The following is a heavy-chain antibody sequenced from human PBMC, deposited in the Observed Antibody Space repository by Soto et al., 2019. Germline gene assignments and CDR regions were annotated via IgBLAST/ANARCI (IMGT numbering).Heavy chain of an antibody. Sequence: SETLSLTCTVSGGSISAGDYYWNWIRQPPGKGLEWIGYIYYTGTTKYNPSLKSRVTLSVDTSKNRFSLKLSSVTAADTAVYYCARVNYDILTGYFARRFLYKWFDPWGQGTLVTVSS. V-gene: IGHV4-30-4*01. CDR1: GGSISAGDYY. D-gene: IGHD3-9*01. CDR2: IYYTGTT. J-gene: IGHJ5*02. CDR3: ARVNYDILTGYFARRFLYKWFDP.